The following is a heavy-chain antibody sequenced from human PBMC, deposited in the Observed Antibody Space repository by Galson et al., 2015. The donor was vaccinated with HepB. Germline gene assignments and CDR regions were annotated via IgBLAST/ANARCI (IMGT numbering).Heavy chain of an antibody. D-gene: IGHD3-10*01. J-gene: IGHJ6*03. CDR1: GFTFRSYW. CDR2: IKQDGSEK. V-gene: IGHV3-7*01. CDR3: ARVYHQGVVYYYYYYMDV. Sequence: SLRLSCAASGFTFRSYWMSWVRQAPGKGLEWVANIKQDGSEKYYVDSVKGRFTISRDNAKNSLYLQMSSLRAEDTAVYYCARVYHQGVVYYYYYYMDVWGKGTTVTVSS.